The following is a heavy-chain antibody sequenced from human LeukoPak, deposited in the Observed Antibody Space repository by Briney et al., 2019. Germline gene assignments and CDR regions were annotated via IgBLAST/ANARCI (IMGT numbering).Heavy chain of an antibody. Sequence: PSETLSLTCAVYGGSFSGYFWSWIRQPPGKGLEWIGEINHSGSTNYNPSLKSRVTISIDTSKNQFSLKLSSVTTADTAVYYCAGEYSSSLGYVYWGQGTLVTVSS. J-gene: IGHJ4*02. D-gene: IGHD6-6*01. CDR3: AGEYSSSLGYVY. CDR2: INHSGST. CDR1: GGSFSGYF. V-gene: IGHV4-34*01.